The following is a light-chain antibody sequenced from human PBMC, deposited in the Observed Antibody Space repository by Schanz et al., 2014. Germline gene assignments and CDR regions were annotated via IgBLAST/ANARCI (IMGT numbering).Light chain of an antibody. CDR3: SSYTTTTWRV. J-gene: IGLJ3*02. CDR2: DVT. V-gene: IGLV2-14*01. Sequence: QSALTQPASVSGSPGQSITISCTGTSSDVGGYNDVSWYQQHPGKAPKLMIYDVTKRPSGVSNRFSGSKSGNTASLTISGLQAEDEADYYCSSYTTTTWRVFGGGTKLTVL. CDR1: SSDVGGYND.